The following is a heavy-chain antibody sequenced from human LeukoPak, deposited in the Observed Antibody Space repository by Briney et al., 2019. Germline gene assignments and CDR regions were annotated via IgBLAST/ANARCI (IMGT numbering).Heavy chain of an antibody. CDR3: ASGVCGGDCYPYYYYYGMDV. D-gene: IGHD2-21*02. Sequence: GASVKVSCKASGYTFTGYYMHWVRQAPGQGLEWMGWINPNSGGTNYAQKFQGRVTMTRDTSISTAYMELSGLRSDDTAVYYCASGVCGGDCYPYYYYYGMDVWGQGTTVTVSS. V-gene: IGHV1-2*02. CDR2: INPNSGGT. J-gene: IGHJ6*02. CDR1: GYTFTGYY.